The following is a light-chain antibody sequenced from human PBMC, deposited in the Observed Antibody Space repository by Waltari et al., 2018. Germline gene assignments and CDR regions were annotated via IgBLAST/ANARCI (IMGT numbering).Light chain of an antibody. V-gene: IGLV2-23*01. CDR1: NSAVGTYNL. J-gene: IGLJ3*02. Sequence: QSALIQPASVSGSPGQSITMSCTETNSAVGTYNLVSWYQQHPGKAPKLMIYEGNKRPSGVSYRFSVSKSGNTASLTISGLQAQDEADYYCSSYAGSSSPRVFGGGTKLTVL. CDR3: SSYAGSSSPRV. CDR2: EGN.